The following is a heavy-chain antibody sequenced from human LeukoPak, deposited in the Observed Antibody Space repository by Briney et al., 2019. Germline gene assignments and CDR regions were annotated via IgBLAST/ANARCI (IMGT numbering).Heavy chain of an antibody. V-gene: IGHV3-30*04. CDR2: ISYDGSNK. Sequence: ERSLRLSCAASGFTFSSYAMHWVRQAPGKGLEWVAVISYDGSNKYYADSVKGRFTISRDNSKNTLYLQMNSLRAEDTAVYYCARGPLGDSTYYFDYWGQGTLVTVSS. J-gene: IGHJ4*02. CDR1: GFTFSSYA. D-gene: IGHD2-21*01. CDR3: ARGPLGDSTYYFDY.